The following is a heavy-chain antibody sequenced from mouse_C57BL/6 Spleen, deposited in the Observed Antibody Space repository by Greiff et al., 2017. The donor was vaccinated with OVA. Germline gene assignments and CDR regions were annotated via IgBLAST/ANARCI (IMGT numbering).Heavy chain of an antibody. J-gene: IGHJ2*01. CDR2: IHPNSGST. CDR1: GYTFTSYW. CDR3: ARWRGSSYDY. D-gene: IGHD1-1*01. V-gene: IGHV1-64*01. Sequence: QVQLQQPGAELVKPGASVKLSCKASGYTFTSYWMHWVKKRPGQGLEWIGMIHPNSGSTNYNEKFKSKATLTVDKSSSTAYMQLSSLTSEDSAVYYCARWRGSSYDYWGQGTTLTVSS.